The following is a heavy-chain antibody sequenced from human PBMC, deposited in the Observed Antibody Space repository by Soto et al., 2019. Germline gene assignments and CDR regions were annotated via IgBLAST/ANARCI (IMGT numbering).Heavy chain of an antibody. D-gene: IGHD3-3*01. CDR2: VNPNSGNT. V-gene: IGHV1-8*01. CDR1: GYTFTSYD. CDR3: ARDSWSSTIYGMDV. J-gene: IGHJ6*02. Sequence: ASVKVSCKASGYTFTSYDINWVRQATGQGLEWMGWVNPNSGNTGYAQKFQGRVTMTRNTSISTAYMELSSLRSEDTAVYYCARDSWSSTIYGMDVWGQGTTVTVSS.